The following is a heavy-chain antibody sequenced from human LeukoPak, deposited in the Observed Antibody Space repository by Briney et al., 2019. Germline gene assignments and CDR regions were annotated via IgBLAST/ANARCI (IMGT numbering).Heavy chain of an antibody. V-gene: IGHV3-33*01. Sequence: GRSLRLSCAASGFTFSSYGMHWVRQAPGKGLEWVAVIWYDGSNKNYADSVKGRFTIPRDNSKNTLYLQMNSLRAEDTAVYYCARDRRDYGANWFDPWGQGTLVTVSS. CDR2: IWYDGSNK. J-gene: IGHJ5*02. CDR3: ARDRRDYGANWFDP. CDR1: GFTFSSYG. D-gene: IGHD4-17*01.